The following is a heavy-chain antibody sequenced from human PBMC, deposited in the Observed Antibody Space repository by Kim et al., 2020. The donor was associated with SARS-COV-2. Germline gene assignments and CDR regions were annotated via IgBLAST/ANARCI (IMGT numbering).Heavy chain of an antibody. V-gene: IGHV3-48*03. CDR1: GFTFSSYE. CDR3: ARDGVLMVYAPIYYYYYGMDV. J-gene: IGHJ6*02. Sequence: GGSLRLSCAASGFTFSSYEMNWVRQAPGKGLEWVSYISSSGSTIYYADSVKGRFTISRDNAKNSLYLQMNSLRAEDTAVYYCARDGVLMVYAPIYYYYYGMDVWGQGTTVTVSS. CDR2: ISSSGSTI. D-gene: IGHD2-8*01.